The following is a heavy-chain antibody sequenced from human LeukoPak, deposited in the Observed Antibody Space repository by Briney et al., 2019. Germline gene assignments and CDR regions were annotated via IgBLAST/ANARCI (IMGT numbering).Heavy chain of an antibody. J-gene: IGHJ5*02. D-gene: IGHD6-19*01. CDR3: AREAVPGEYNWFDP. Sequence: ASVKVSFKASGYTFTAYYIHWVRQAPGQGLEWMGWINPNTGGTNYAQKFQGRVTMTRDTSIRTAYVELSSLRSDDTAVYYCAREAVPGEYNWFDPWGQGTLVTVSS. CDR1: GYTFTAYY. V-gene: IGHV1-2*02. CDR2: INPNTGGT.